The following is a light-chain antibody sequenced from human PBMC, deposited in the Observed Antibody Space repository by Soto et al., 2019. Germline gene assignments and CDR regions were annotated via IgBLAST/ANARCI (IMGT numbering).Light chain of an antibody. CDR3: QQRNVWPPIT. V-gene: IGKV3-11*01. CDR1: QSIHTS. CDR2: DST. J-gene: IGKJ5*01. Sequence: EIVMTQFPAILSLSPGERATLFCRASQSIHTSLAWYQQKPGQPPRLVXYDSTLRANGVPDRFGGSRSGTEFTLTINNLEPEDFAVYYCQQRNVWPPITFGQGTRLEIK.